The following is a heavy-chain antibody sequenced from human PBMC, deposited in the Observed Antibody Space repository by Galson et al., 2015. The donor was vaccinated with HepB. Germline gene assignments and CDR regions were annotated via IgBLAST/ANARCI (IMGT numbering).Heavy chain of an antibody. CDR3: ARVPNSYGYIYYGMDV. Sequence: SLRLSCAASGFTFSDYYMSWIRQAPGKGLEWVSYISSSGSTIYYADSVKGRFTISRDNAKNPLYLQMNSLRAEDTAVYYCARVPNSYGYIYYGMDVRGQGTTVTVSS. V-gene: IGHV3-11*01. CDR1: GFTFSDYY. CDR2: ISSSGSTI. J-gene: IGHJ6*02. D-gene: IGHD5-18*01.